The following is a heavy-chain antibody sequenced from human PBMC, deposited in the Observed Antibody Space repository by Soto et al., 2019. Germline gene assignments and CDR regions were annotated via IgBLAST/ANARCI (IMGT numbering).Heavy chain of an antibody. V-gene: IGHV1-69*02. CDR1: GGTFSSYT. J-gene: IGHJ4*02. Sequence: QVQLVQSGAEVKKPGSSVKVSCKASGGTFSSYTISWVRQAPGQGLEWMGRIIPILGIANYAQKFQGRVTMTADKSPSTAYMELRSLRSEDTAVYYCARSYCGGDCYHLFDYWGQGTLVTVSS. CDR3: ARSYCGGDCYHLFDY. CDR2: IIPILGIA. D-gene: IGHD2-21*02.